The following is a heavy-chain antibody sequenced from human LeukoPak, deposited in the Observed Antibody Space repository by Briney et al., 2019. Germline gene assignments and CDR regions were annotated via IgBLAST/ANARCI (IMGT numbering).Heavy chain of an antibody. CDR2: INPNSGGT. V-gene: IGHV1-2*02. CDR3: GTSYSSSWAFDY. Sequence: GASMKVSCKASGYTFTGYYMHWVRQAPGQGLEWMGWINPNSGGTNYAQKFQGRVTMTRDTSISTAYMELSRLRSDDTAVYYCGTSYSSSWAFDYWGQGTLVTVSS. CDR1: GYTFTGYY. D-gene: IGHD6-13*01. J-gene: IGHJ4*02.